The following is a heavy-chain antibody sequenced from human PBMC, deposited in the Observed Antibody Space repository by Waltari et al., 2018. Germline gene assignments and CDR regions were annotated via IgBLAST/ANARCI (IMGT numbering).Heavy chain of an antibody. J-gene: IGHJ2*01. CDR3: ARGSFDSDSYFDV. CDR1: GYPISSGDY. V-gene: IGHV4-38-2*01. D-gene: IGHD1-26*01. Sequence: QVQLQESGPGLGKPSETLSLTCAVSGYPISSGDYWGWIRQPPGKGLEWIGSIYHSGTTYYSPSLKSRVTISVDTSKNQFSLKVTSLTAADTAIYYCARGSFDSDSYFDVWGRGTLVTVSS. CDR2: IYHSGTT.